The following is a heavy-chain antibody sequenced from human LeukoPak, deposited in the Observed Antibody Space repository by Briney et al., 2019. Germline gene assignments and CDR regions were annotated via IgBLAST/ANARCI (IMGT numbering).Heavy chain of an antibody. D-gene: IGHD6-13*01. CDR1: GGSFSGYY. V-gene: IGHV4-34*01. J-gene: IGHJ5*02. CDR2: INHSGST. CDR3: ARDQAAAGINWFDP. Sequence: SETLSLTCAVYGGSFSGYYWSWIRQPPGKGLEWIGEINHSGSTNYNPSLKSRVTISVDTSKNQFSLKLSSVTAADTAVYYCARDQAAAGINWFDPWGQGTLVTVSS.